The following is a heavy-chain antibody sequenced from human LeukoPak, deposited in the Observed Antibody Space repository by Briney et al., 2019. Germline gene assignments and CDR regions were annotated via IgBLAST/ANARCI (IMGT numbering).Heavy chain of an antibody. Sequence: VGSLRLSCAASGFTFSSYWMHWVRQAPGKGLVWVSRINGDGSTTKYADSVKGRFTISRDSAENTLFLQMNSLRAEDTAVYYCARLSGGYSKFDLWGQGTLVTDSS. V-gene: IGHV3-74*03. CDR1: GFTFSSYW. CDR3: ARLSGGYSKFDL. J-gene: IGHJ5*02. CDR2: INGDGSTT. D-gene: IGHD2-21*02.